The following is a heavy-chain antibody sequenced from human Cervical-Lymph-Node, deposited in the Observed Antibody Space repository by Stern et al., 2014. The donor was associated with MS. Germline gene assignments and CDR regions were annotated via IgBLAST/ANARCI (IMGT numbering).Heavy chain of an antibody. CDR2: IIPIFGTT. V-gene: IGHV1-69*01. Sequence: VQLEESGAEVKKPGSSVTVSCKASGDTLSNFAISWVRQAPGQGLEWMGGIIPIFGTTHYAQNFQDRITITADQSTGTAYMDLSSLRSEDTAVYYCARDNDDHGMDVWGQGTTITVSS. J-gene: IGHJ6*02. D-gene: IGHD1-1*01. CDR1: GDTLSNFA. CDR3: ARDNDDHGMDV.